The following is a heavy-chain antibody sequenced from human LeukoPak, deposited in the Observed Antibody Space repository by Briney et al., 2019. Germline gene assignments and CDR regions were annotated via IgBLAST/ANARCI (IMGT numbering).Heavy chain of an antibody. CDR3: AKDMWRFGELDYDY. V-gene: IGHV3-43*02. J-gene: IGHJ4*02. CDR2: ISGDGGST. D-gene: IGHD3-10*01. Sequence: GGSLRFSCAASGFXFDDYAIHWVRQAPGKGLEWVSLISGDGGSTYYADSVKGRFTISRDNSKNSLYLQMNSLRTEDTALYYCAKDMWRFGELDYDYWGQGTLVTVSS. CDR1: GFXFDDYA.